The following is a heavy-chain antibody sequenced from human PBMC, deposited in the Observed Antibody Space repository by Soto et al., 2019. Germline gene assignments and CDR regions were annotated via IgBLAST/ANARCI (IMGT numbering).Heavy chain of an antibody. J-gene: IGHJ4*02. D-gene: IGHD6-19*01. CDR2: ISSSSSYI. CDR3: ARDVTVAGYLAY. CDR1: GFTFSSYS. V-gene: IGHV3-21*01. Sequence: EVQLVESGGGLVKPGGSLRLSCAASGFTFSSYSMNWVRQAPGKGLEWVSSISSSSSYIYYADSVKGRFTISRDNAKNSLYLQMNSLRAEDTAVYYCARDVTVAGYLAYWGQGTLVTVSS.